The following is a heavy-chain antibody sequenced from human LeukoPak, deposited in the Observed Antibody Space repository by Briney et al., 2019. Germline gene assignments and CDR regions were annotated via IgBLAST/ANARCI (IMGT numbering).Heavy chain of an antibody. CDR1: GGSISSSSYY. Sequence: SETLSLTCTVSGGSISSSSYYWGWIRQPPGKGLEWIGSIYYSGSTSYNPSLKSRVTISVDASKNHFSLKLSSVTAADTAMYYCARHGRYYDILTGYYYWFDPWGQGTLVTVSS. J-gene: IGHJ5*02. D-gene: IGHD3-9*01. CDR3: ARHGRYYDILTGYYYWFDP. V-gene: IGHV4-39*01. CDR2: IYYSGST.